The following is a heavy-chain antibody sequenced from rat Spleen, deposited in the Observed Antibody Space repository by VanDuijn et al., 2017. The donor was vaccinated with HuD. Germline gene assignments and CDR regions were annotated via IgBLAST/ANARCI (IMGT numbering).Heavy chain of an antibody. J-gene: IGHJ4*01. CDR1: GFTFSNYY. CDR3: KRGGDGNDYYEGVMNA. Sequence: EVQLVESGGDLVQPGRSLKLSCAASGFTFSNYYMAWVRQAPTKGLEWVATISYDGSSTYYRASVKGRFTISRDNAESTLYLQMDSLRSEDTATYYCKRGGDGNDYYEGVMNAWGQGASVTVSS. CDR2: ISYDGSST. D-gene: IGHD1-12*02. V-gene: IGHV5-29*01.